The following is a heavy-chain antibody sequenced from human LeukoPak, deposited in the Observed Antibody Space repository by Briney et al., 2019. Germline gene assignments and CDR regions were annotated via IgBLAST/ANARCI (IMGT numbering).Heavy chain of an antibody. CDR1: GGSFSGYY. V-gene: IGHV4-34*01. Sequence: SETLSHTCAVYGGSFSGYYWSWIRQPPGKGLEWIGEINHSGSTNYNPSLKSRVTISVDTSKNQFSLKLSSVTAADTAVYYCARGGVKMAVVVIKGYFDYWGQGTLVTVSS. D-gene: IGHD3-22*01. CDR3: ARGGVKMAVVVIKGYFDY. J-gene: IGHJ4*02. CDR2: INHSGST.